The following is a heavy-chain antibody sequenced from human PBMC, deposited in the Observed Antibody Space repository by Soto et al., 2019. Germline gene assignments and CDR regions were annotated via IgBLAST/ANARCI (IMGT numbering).Heavy chain of an antibody. CDR3: AVHCTTWFRDYFQN. D-gene: IGHD3-10*01. CDR2: IKSKTDGGTI. V-gene: IGHV3-15*01. CDR1: GFTFSDAW. J-gene: IGHJ1*01. Sequence: PGGSLRLSCVASGFTFSDAWMSWVRQAPGKGLEWVGRIKSKTDGGTIDYAAPVKGRFTISRHDSRNRLYLEINSLKTEDTAVYYCAVHCTTWFRDYFQNWGQGTLVTVSS.